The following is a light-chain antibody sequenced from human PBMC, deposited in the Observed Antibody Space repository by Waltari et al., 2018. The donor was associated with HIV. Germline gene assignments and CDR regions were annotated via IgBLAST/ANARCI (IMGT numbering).Light chain of an antibody. V-gene: IGKV2-28*01. Sequence: DIVMTQSPLSLPVTPGEPASIACRSSQSLLHSNGYKYLDWYLQKPGQSPQLLIYLGSNRASGVPDRFSGSGSGTDFTLKISRVEAEDVGVYYCMQVLQTPPTFGPGTKLEIK. CDR2: LGS. J-gene: IGKJ2*01. CDR3: MQVLQTPPT. CDR1: QSLLHSNGYKY.